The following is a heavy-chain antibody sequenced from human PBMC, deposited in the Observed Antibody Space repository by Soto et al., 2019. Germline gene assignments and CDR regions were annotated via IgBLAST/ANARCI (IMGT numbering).Heavy chain of an antibody. CDR2: ISYSGNT. V-gene: IGHV4-38-2*01. CDR3: TRGAGAPMVRFDY. Sequence: PSETLSLTCGVSGYPVTSGFYWGWIRQPPGKRLEWIATISYSGNTYYNPSLESRISIAVDTSKNQFSLRLTSVTAADTALYYCTRGAGAPMVRFDYWGQGTLVTVSS. D-gene: IGHD5-18*01. J-gene: IGHJ4*02. CDR1: GYPVTSGFY.